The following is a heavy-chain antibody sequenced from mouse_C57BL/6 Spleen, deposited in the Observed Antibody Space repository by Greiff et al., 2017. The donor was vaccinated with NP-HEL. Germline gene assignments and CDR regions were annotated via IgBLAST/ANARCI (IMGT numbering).Heavy chain of an antibody. Sequence: EVKLMESGAELVKPGASVKLSCTASGFNIKDYYMHWVKQRTEQGLEWIGRIDPEDGETKYAPKFQGKATITADTSSNTAYLQLSSLTSEDTAVYYCARGYGSSYGYFDVWGTGTTVTVSS. J-gene: IGHJ1*03. V-gene: IGHV14-2*01. CDR2: IDPEDGET. CDR1: GFNIKDYY. CDR3: ARGYGSSYGYFDV. D-gene: IGHD1-1*01.